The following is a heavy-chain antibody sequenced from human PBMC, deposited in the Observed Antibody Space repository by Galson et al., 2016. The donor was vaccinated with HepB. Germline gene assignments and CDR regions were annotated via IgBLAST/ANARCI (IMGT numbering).Heavy chain of an antibody. V-gene: IGHV3-33*01. CDR3: ARSKASGWYGPFGY. CDR1: GFTFSSLG. CDR2: IWYDGSNE. Sequence: SLRLSCAASGFTFSSLGMHWVRQAPGKGLEWVAIIWYDGSNEYYADSVKGRFTISRDNSKNTLYLQMNSLRVEDTAVYYCARSKASGWYGPFGYWGQGTLVTVSS. D-gene: IGHD6-19*01. J-gene: IGHJ4*02.